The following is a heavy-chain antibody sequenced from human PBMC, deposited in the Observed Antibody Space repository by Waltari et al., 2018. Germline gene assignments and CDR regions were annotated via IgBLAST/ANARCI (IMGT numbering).Heavy chain of an antibody. CDR1: GGTFSSYA. D-gene: IGHD6-13*01. V-gene: IGHV1-69*13. CDR2: IIPIFGTA. J-gene: IGHJ4*02. Sequence: QVQRVQSGAEVTKPGSSVKVSCKPSGGTFSSYASSWVRRAPGQGLEWMGRIIPIFGTANYAQKFQGRVTITADKSTSTAYMELSSLRSEDTAVYYCARTGKKIIAAAGTFDYWGQGTLVTVSS. CDR3: ARTGKKIIAAAGTFDY.